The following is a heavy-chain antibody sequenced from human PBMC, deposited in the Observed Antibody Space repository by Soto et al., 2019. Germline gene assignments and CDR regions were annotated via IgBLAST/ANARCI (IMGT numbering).Heavy chain of an antibody. CDR2: TYHSGNP. Sequence: SETLSLTCDVSGDTISTGGYTWAWIRQPPGKALEWIGHTYHSGNPYYNPSLKSRVIISVDTSKNHFSVNLRSVTAADTAVYYCARGTSGYYDFLTGYNWFDPWGHGTLVTVSS. J-gene: IGHJ5*02. CDR3: ARGTSGYYDFLTGYNWFDP. D-gene: IGHD3-9*01. CDR1: GDTISTGGYT. V-gene: IGHV4-30-2*01.